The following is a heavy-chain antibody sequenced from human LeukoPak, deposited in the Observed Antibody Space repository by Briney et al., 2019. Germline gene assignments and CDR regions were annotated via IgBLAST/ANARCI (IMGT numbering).Heavy chain of an antibody. CDR1: GFTFNNYA. CDR3: AKVKVYGDAHFDY. D-gene: IGHD4-17*01. V-gene: IGHV3-23*01. J-gene: IGHJ4*02. Sequence: GGSLRLSCAASGFTFNNYAMNWVRQAPGKGLEWVSAISGSGGSTYYADSVKGRFTISRDNSKSTLYLQMNSLRAEDTAVYYCAKVKVYGDAHFDYWGQGTLVTVSS. CDR2: ISGSGGST.